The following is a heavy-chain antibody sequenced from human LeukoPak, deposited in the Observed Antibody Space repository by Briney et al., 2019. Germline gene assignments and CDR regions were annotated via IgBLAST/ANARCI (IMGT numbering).Heavy chain of an antibody. D-gene: IGHD3-10*01. V-gene: IGHV4-38-2*02. Sequence: PSETLSLTCTVSGYSISSGYYWGWIRQPPGKGLEWIGSIYHSGSTYYNPSLKSRVTISVDTSKNQFSLKLSSVTAADTAVYYCARTRYYYNSRSYGAPYYFDYWGQGTLVTVSS. CDR3: ARTRYYYNSRSYGAPYYFDY. CDR1: GYSISSGYY. J-gene: IGHJ4*02. CDR2: IYHSGST.